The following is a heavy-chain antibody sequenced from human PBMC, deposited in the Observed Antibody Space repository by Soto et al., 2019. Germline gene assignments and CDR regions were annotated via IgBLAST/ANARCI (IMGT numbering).Heavy chain of an antibody. V-gene: IGHV3-66*01. CDR1: GFTVSTYH. D-gene: IGHD6-13*01. CDR2: IYSAGSA. Sequence: GGSLRLSCAASGFTVSTYHMSWVRQAPGKGLEWVSVIYSAGSADFADSVKVRFTISRDNSKNTLYLQMSSLRAEDTAVYYCARVHSGSYHYFDYWGQGTVVTVSS. CDR3: ARVHSGSYHYFDY. J-gene: IGHJ4*02.